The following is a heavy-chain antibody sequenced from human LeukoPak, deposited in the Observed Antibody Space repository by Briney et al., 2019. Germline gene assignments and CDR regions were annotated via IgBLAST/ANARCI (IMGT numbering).Heavy chain of an antibody. D-gene: IGHD3-10*01. CDR1: GFTFSSYG. CDR3: AKDRYYGSGSYRGDYYYYMDV. J-gene: IGHJ6*03. CDR2: IRYDGSNK. V-gene: IGHV3-30*02. Sequence: GGSLRLSCAASGFTFSSYGMHWVRQAPGKGLEWVAFIRYDGSNKYYADSVKGRFTISRDNSKNTLYLQMNSLRAEDTAVYYCAKDRYYGSGSYRGDYYYYMDVWGKGTTVTISS.